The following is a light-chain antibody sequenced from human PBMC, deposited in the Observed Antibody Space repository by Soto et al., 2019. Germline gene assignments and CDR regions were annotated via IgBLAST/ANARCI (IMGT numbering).Light chain of an antibody. V-gene: IGKV4-1*01. CDR2: WAS. Sequence: DIVMTQSPDSLAVSLGERATINCKSSQSVLYSSNNKNYLAWYQQKPGQPPKLLIYWASTRESGVPDRFSGSGSGTDFTLTSSSLQAEDVAVYYCQQYYKTPTYTFGQGTKLEIK. J-gene: IGKJ2*01. CDR1: QSVLYSSNNKNY. CDR3: QQYYKTPTYT.